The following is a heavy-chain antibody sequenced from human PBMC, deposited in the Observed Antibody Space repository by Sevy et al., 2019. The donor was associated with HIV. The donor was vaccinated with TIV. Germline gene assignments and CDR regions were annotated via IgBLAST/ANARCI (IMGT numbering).Heavy chain of an antibody. Sequence: SETLSLTCTVSGGSISSGSYYWSWIRQPAGKGLEWIGRIYTSGSTNYNPSLKSRVTISVDTSKNQFSLKLSSVTAADMAVYYCAREDCSGGSCYSRFSPRFDPWGQGTLVTVSS. D-gene: IGHD2-15*01. J-gene: IGHJ5*02. CDR2: IYTSGST. CDR3: AREDCSGGSCYSRFSPRFDP. V-gene: IGHV4-61*02. CDR1: GGSISSGSYY.